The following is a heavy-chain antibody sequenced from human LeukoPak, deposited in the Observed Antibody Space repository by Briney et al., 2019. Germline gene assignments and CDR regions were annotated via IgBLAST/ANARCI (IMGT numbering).Heavy chain of an antibody. Sequence: SETLSLTRTVSDGSISSYFWSWIRQPPGKGLEWIGHIYYSGSTNYNPSLKSRVTISVDTSKNQFSLQLSSVTAADTAVYYCAREAQNGLEAARRFDYWGQGTLVTVSS. CDR2: IYYSGST. CDR1: DGSISSYF. CDR3: AREAQNGLEAARRFDY. D-gene: IGHD6-6*01. J-gene: IGHJ4*02. V-gene: IGHV4-59*01.